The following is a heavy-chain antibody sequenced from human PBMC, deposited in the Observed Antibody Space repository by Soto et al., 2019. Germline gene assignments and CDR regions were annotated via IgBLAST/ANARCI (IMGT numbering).Heavy chain of an antibody. CDR3: AREAGYCSRTSCYRRAFDT. Sequence: EVQLVESGGDLVQPGGSLSLSCAASGFTFSGNWMHWVRQVPGEGLEWVSRINTDGGSSAYADSVKGRFTISRDNAKNTHSLNMNGLRAKDTAVYYCAREAGYCSRTSCYRRAFDTWGQGTTVTVSS. V-gene: IGHV3-74*03. D-gene: IGHD2-2*01. J-gene: IGHJ3*02. CDR2: INTDGGSS. CDR1: GFTFSGNW.